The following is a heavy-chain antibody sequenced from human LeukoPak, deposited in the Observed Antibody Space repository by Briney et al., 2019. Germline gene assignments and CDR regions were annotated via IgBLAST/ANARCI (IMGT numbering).Heavy chain of an antibody. V-gene: IGHV3-33*01. CDR2: IWYDGSNK. J-gene: IGHJ3*02. Sequence: PGRSLRLSCEASGFTFSSYGMHWVRQAPGKGLEWVAVIWYDGSNKYYADSVKGRFTISRDNSKNTLYLQMNSLRAEDTAVYYCARELREDAFDIWGQGTMVTVSS. D-gene: IGHD1-26*01. CDR3: ARELREDAFDI. CDR1: GFTFSSYG.